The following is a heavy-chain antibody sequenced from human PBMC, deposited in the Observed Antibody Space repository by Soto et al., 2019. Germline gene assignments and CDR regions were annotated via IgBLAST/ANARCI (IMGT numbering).Heavy chain of an antibody. CDR1: GFRLCNSV. CDR2: IRSKAYGGTT. CDR3: SRVKSLQFLEWILFDY. D-gene: IGHD3-3*01. Sequence: PGGSLRLSRVASGFRLCNSVMDWFRKAKGKGLEWVGFIRSKAYGGTTEYAASVKGRFTISRDDSKSIAYLDMNSLKTEDAAVYYCSRVKSLQFLEWILFDYWGQGTQVTVSS. V-gene: IGHV3-49*03. J-gene: IGHJ4*02.